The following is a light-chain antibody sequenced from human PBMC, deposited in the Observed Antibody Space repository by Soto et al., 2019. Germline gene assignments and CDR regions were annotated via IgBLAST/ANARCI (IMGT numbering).Light chain of an antibody. CDR1: SSDIGGYNY. Sequence: QSALTLPRSVSGSPGQSVTITCTGTSSDIGGYNYVSWYQQHPGKAPKLMIYTVTNRPSGVPDRFSGSKSDNTASLTISGLQADDEADYYCCSYAGSSSYVFGTGTKLTVL. CDR3: CSYAGSSSYV. CDR2: TVT. J-gene: IGLJ1*01. V-gene: IGLV2-11*01.